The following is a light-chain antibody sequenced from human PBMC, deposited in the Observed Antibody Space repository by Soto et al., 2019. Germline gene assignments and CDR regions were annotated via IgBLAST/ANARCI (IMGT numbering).Light chain of an antibody. V-gene: IGLV2-14*02. Sequence: QSALTQFASVSGSPGQSITISCTGTSSDVGSYNRVSWYQQHPGKAPKLIIYEVTDRPSGVSNRFSGSKSGNTASLTIFGLQAEDEAEYYCSSYTNINTRACVFGTGTKVTVL. CDR1: SSDVGSYNR. CDR3: SSYTNINTRACV. CDR2: EVT. J-gene: IGLJ1*01.